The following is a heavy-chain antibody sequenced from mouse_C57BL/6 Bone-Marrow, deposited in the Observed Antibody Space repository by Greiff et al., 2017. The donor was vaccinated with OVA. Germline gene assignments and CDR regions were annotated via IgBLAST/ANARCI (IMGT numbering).Heavy chain of an antibody. CDR3: ARRITTVVYYFDY. J-gene: IGHJ2*01. D-gene: IGHD1-1*01. CDR2: INSDGGST. CDR1: EYAFPSHD. V-gene: IGHV5-2*02. Sequence: EVKLVESGGGLVQPRESLKLSCESNEYAFPSHDMSWVRKTPEKRLELVAAINSDGGSTYYPDTMERRFIISRDNTKKTLYLQMSSLRSEDTALYYCARRITTVVYYFDYWGQGTTLTVSS.